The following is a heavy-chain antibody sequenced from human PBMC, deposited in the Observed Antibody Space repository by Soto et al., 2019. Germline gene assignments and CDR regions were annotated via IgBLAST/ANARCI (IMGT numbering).Heavy chain of an antibody. Sequence: QVQLVESGGGLVKPGGSLRLSCAASGIVFSDYMSWVRQAPGEGLEWLSYISGSGRTIYSADSVKGRFTSSRDNATNSLYLQMNNVRTEDTAVYYCARLPFPWGWFDPWGQGTLVTVSS. CDR2: ISGSGRTI. CDR3: ARLPFPWGWFDP. CDR1: GIVFSDY. V-gene: IGHV3-11*01. J-gene: IGHJ5*02. D-gene: IGHD3-16*01.